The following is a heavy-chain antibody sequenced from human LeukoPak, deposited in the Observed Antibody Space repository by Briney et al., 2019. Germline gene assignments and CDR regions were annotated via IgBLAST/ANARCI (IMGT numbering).Heavy chain of an antibody. CDR2: ISSSSSTT. J-gene: IGHJ4*02. CDR3: ARASYDSGGYYSGAGARADY. CDR1: VVTLSSYS. Sequence: PGGSLRLSSVVSVVTLSSYSMNCGREAPGKGLEWVSYISSSSSTTYYACSVMGRFTISRDNAKNSLYHHMNSLRSEDTAVYLSARASYDSGGYYSGAGARADYWGQGTLVTVSS. D-gene: IGHD3-22*01. V-gene: IGHV3-48*01.